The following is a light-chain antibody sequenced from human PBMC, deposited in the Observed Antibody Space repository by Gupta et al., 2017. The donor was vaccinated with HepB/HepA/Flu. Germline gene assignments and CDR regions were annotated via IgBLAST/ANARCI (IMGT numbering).Light chain of an antibody. CDR2: KDS. V-gene: IGLV3-25*03. CDR1: ALPKQY. J-gene: IGLJ2*01. CDR3: QSADSSGTYVV. Sequence: SYELTQPPSLSASAGQTARITCPGDALPKQYAYWYQQKPGQAPVLVIYKDSERPSGIPERFSGSSSGTTVTLTISGVQAEDEADYYCQSADSSGTYVVFGGGTKLTVL.